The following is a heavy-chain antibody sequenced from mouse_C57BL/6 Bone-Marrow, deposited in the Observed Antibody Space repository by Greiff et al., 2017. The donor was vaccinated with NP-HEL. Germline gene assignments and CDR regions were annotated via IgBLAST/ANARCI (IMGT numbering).Heavy chain of an antibody. J-gene: IGHJ1*03. Sequence: VQLPQPGAELVKPGASGKLSCKASGYTFTSYRVPWVKKRPGRGLEWIGRIDPNSGGTKYKEKFKSKATLTVDKPSSTAYMQLSSLTSEDSAVYYCASPYYYGSSHWYFDVWGTGTTVTVSS. D-gene: IGHD1-1*01. CDR1: GYTFTSYR. CDR2: IDPNSGGT. CDR3: ASPYYYGSSHWYFDV. V-gene: IGHV1-72*01.